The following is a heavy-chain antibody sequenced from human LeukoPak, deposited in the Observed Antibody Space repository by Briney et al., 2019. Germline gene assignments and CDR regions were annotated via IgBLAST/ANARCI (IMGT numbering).Heavy chain of an antibody. J-gene: IGHJ4*02. Sequence: PGGSLRLSCAASGFTFSTYAMSWVRQAPGKGLEWVSAISGSGGSTYYADSVKGRFTISRDNSKNTLYLQMNSLRAEDTAVYYCAKVVRYFDWPSLDYWGQGTLVTVSS. CDR1: GFTFSTYA. V-gene: IGHV3-23*01. CDR2: ISGSGGST. D-gene: IGHD3-9*01. CDR3: AKVVRYFDWPSLDY.